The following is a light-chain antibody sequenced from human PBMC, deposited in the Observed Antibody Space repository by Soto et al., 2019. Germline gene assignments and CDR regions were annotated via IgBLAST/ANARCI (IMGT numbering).Light chain of an antibody. Sequence: EIVLTQSPATLSMSPGERATLSCRASQSVYTYLAWYQQKPGQAPRLLIYDASNRATGIPARFSGRGSGTDFTLTIGSLEPEDFAVYYCQQRSSWPLTFGGGTKVEI. J-gene: IGKJ4*01. CDR2: DAS. CDR1: QSVYTY. CDR3: QQRSSWPLT. V-gene: IGKV3-11*01.